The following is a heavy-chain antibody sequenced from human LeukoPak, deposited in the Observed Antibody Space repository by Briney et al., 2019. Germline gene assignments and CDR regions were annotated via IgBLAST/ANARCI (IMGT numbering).Heavy chain of an antibody. V-gene: IGHV3-30*04. CDR1: GGTFSSYA. J-gene: IGHJ2*01. Sequence: SCKASGGTFSSYAMHWVRQAPGEGLEWVAVISNDGSDKYYADSVKGRFTISRDNSKNTLYLQMNSLRAEDTAVYYCARRWFFDLWGRGTLVSVSS. CDR3: ARRWFFDL. CDR2: ISNDGSDK.